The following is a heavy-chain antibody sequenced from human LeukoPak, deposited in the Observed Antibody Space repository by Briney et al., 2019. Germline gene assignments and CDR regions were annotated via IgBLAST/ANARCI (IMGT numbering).Heavy chain of an antibody. V-gene: IGHV3-49*04. Sequence: GGSLRLSCTASGFTFGDYAMSWVRQAPGKGLEWVGFIRSKAYGGTTEYAASVKGRFTISRDDSKSIAYLQMNSLKTEDTAVYYCTRCSGGSCPDDYWGQGTLVTVSS. CDR2: IRSKAYGGTT. J-gene: IGHJ4*02. D-gene: IGHD2-15*01. CDR1: GFTFGDYA. CDR3: TRCSGGSCPDDY.